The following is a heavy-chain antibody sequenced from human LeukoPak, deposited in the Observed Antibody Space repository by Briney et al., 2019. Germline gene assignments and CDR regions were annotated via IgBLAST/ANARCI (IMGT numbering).Heavy chain of an antibody. CDR3: ARDQWLDY. Sequence: PGGSLRLSCAASGFTFTSYTMNWDRQTPGKGLEWVSTISGGSTSTYYADSVKGRFTISRDDSRNTLYLQMNSLRAEDTAVYYCARDQWLDYWGQGTLVTVSS. D-gene: IGHD6-19*01. CDR2: ISGGSTST. J-gene: IGHJ4*02. CDR1: GFTFTSYT. V-gene: IGHV3-23*01.